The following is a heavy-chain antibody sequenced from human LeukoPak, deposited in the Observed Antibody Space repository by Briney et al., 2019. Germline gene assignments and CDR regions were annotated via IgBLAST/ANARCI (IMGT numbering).Heavy chain of an antibody. CDR3: ARTTEGGYTYGYFYYYYMDV. Sequence: NSSETLSLTCAVYGGSFSGCYWSWIRQPPGKGLEWIGEINHSGSTNYNPSLKSRVTISVDTSKNQFSLKLTSVTAADTAVYYCARTTEGGYTYGYFYYYYMDVWGKGTTVTISS. V-gene: IGHV4-34*01. CDR1: GGSFSGCY. CDR2: INHSGST. J-gene: IGHJ6*03. D-gene: IGHD5-18*01.